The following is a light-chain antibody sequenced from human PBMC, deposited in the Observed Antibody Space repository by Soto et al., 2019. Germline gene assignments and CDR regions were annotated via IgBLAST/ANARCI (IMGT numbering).Light chain of an antibody. Sequence: DIVLTQSPLSLPVTPGEPASISCRSSQSLLHSNGYLCLDWYVQKPGQPPQLLIFLGSNRASGVTDRFRGSGSGTHFTLEISRVEAEDVGVYYCMQALKILYNFGKRPKVDI. CDR2: LGS. V-gene: IGKV2-28*01. CDR3: MQALKILYN. CDR1: QSLLHSNGYLC. J-gene: IGKJ2*01.